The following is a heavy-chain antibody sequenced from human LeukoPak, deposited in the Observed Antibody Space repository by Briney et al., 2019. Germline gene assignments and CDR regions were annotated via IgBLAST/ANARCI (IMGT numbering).Heavy chain of an antibody. CDR1: GYTFTTYY. J-gene: IGHJ4*02. CDR3: ARGGTAVTTNYFDY. Sequence: GASVNASFKPSGYTFTTYYLHWVRQAPGQGLEWMGVIIPSGGDTPYAQRIQGRLTMTRDTSTSTVYMEVSSLRSDDTAVYYCARGGTAVTTNYFDYWGQGTLITVSS. D-gene: IGHD1-1*01. CDR2: IIPSGGDT. V-gene: IGHV1-46*01.